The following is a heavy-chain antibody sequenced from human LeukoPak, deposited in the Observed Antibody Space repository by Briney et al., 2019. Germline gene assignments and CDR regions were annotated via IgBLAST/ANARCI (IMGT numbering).Heavy chain of an antibody. D-gene: IGHD6-13*01. V-gene: IGHV3-7*01. CDR3: ARSGSSWSFDAFDI. Sequence: PGGSLRLSCAASGFTFSSYWMSWVRQAPGKGLEWVANIKQDGSEKYYVDSVKGRFTISRDNAKNSLYLQMNSLRAEDTAVYYCARSGSSWSFDAFDIWGQGTMVTVSS. CDR1: GFTFSSYW. CDR2: IKQDGSEK. J-gene: IGHJ3*02.